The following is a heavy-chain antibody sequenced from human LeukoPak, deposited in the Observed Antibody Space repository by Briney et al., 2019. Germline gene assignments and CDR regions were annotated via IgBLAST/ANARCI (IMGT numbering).Heavy chain of an antibody. CDR3: ARRIAAAGLDY. D-gene: IGHD6-13*01. V-gene: IGHV3-64*01. J-gene: IGHJ4*02. CDR2: ISSNGGST. CDR1: GFTFSSYA. Sequence: GGSLRLSCAASGFTFSSYAMHWVRQAPGKGLEYVSAISSNGGSTYYANSVKGRLTISRDNSKNTLYLQMGSLRAEDMAVYYCARRIAAAGLDYWGQGTLVTVSS.